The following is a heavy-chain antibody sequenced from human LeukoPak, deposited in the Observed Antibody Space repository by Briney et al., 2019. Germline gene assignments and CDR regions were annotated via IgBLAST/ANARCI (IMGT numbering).Heavy chain of an antibody. V-gene: IGHV7-4-1*02. CDR2: INTNTGNP. CDR3: AREYSGYDGHVEY. CDR1: GYTFTSYP. J-gene: IGHJ4*02. Sequence: ASVKVSCNASGYTFTSYPMNWVRQAPGQGLEWMGWINTNTGNPTYAQGFTGRFVFSLDTSVSTAYLQITSLKAEDTAVYYCAREYSGYDGHVEYWGQGTLVTVSS. D-gene: IGHD5-12*01.